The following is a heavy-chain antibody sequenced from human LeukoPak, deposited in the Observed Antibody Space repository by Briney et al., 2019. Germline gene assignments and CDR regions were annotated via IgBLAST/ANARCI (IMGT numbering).Heavy chain of an antibody. D-gene: IGHD3-22*01. Sequence: KPSETLSLTCAVSDYSISSGDSWGWIRQPPGKGLEWIGSVYHSGSTHYSPSLKSRVTISVDTSKNQFSLKLSSVTAADTAVYYCARNDSSGYFDYWGQGTLVTVSS. CDR3: ARNDSSGYFDY. J-gene: IGHJ4*02. CDR2: VYHSGST. CDR1: DYSISSGDS. V-gene: IGHV4-38-2*01.